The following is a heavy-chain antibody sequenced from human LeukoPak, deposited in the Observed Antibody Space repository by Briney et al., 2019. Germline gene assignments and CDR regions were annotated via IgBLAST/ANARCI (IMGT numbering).Heavy chain of an antibody. D-gene: IGHD5-12*01. CDR1: GNSISSGDNY. Sequence: PSETLSLTCTVSGNSISSGDNYWSWIRQPAGKGLEWIGNIYHSGSTNYSTNYNSSLKSRVTISVDTSKKQFSLKLSSVTAADTAVYYCASVRNLVATSRPGDGDYFDYWGQGTLVIVSS. V-gene: IGHV4-61*10. CDR2: IYHSGSTNYST. CDR3: ASVRNLVATSRPGDGDYFDY. J-gene: IGHJ4*02.